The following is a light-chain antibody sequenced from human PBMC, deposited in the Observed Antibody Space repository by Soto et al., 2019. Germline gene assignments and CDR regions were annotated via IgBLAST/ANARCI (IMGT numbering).Light chain of an antibody. Sequence: EIVLTQSPATLSLSPGERATLSCRASQSISSYLAWYQQTPGQAPRLLIYDASNRATGIPARFSGGGTGTDFTLTISSLEPEDFAVYYCQQRSNWPPTFGGGTKVEIK. CDR1: QSISSY. V-gene: IGKV3-11*01. CDR2: DAS. J-gene: IGKJ4*01. CDR3: QQRSNWPPT.